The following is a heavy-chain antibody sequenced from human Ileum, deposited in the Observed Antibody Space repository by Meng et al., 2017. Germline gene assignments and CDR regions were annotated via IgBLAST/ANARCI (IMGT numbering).Heavy chain of an antibody. D-gene: IGHD2-15*01. V-gene: IGHV4-4*02. CDR1: GGSISSSFD. J-gene: IGHJ4*02. Sequence: VHLPGAGPGLLGPSGPSLLNGTVSGGSISSSFDWRLVRQSPGKGLEWLGQIYLAGSPNYNPSLESRVTISVDKSKNQFSLRLTSVTAADTAIFYCVRHGGKYFDSWGQGTLVTVSS. CDR3: VRHGGKYFDS. CDR2: IYLAGSP.